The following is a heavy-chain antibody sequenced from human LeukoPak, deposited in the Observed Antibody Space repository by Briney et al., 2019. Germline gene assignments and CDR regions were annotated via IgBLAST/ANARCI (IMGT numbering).Heavy chain of an antibody. D-gene: IGHD2-2*01. V-gene: IGHV1-18*01. Sequence: ASVRVSCKTSGYTFNSFGITWLRQAPGQGLEWMGWVSAYKDYTSHAQKFQDRIIMTTDTSTTTAYMELSSLRSEDTAVYYCARAGAVPAADYMDVWGKGTTVTVSS. J-gene: IGHJ6*03. CDR2: VSAYKDYT. CDR1: GYTFNSFG. CDR3: ARAGAVPAADYMDV.